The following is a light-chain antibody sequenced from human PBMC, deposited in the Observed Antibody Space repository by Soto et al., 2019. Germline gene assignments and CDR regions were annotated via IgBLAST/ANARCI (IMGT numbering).Light chain of an antibody. V-gene: IGKV3-15*01. Sequence: EIVMTQSPATLSVSPGERATLSCRASQSVSSNLAWYQQKPGQAPRLLIYGASTRATGIPARFSGSGSGTEFTPTIGSLQSEDFAVYSCQKYKNGPPYPFGQGPSWRSN. J-gene: IGKJ2*01. CDR2: GAS. CDR3: QKYKNGPPYP. CDR1: QSVSSN.